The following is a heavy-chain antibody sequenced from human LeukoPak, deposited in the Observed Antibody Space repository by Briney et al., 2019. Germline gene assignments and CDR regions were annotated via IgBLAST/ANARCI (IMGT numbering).Heavy chain of an antibody. V-gene: IGHV1-2*02. J-gene: IGHJ4*02. D-gene: IGHD3-10*01. CDR3: AREWFGEFTRASFDY. CDR2: INPNSGGT. Sequence: ASVKVSCKASGYTFTGYYMHWVRQAPGQGLEWMGWINPNSGGTNYAQKFQGRVTMTRDTSISTAYVELRSLRSDDTAVYYCAREWFGEFTRASFDYWGQGTLVTVSS. CDR1: GYTFTGYY.